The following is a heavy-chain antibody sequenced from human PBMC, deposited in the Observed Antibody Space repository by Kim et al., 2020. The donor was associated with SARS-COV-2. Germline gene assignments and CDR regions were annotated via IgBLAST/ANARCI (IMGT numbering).Heavy chain of an antibody. J-gene: IGHJ4*02. V-gene: IGHV3-30*04. Sequence: GGSLRLSCAASGFTFSSYAMHWVRQAPGKGLEWVAVISYDGSNKYYADSVKGRFTISRDNSKNTLYLQMNSLRAEDTAVYYCARDTAMVTRYFDYWGRGTLVTVSS. CDR1: GFTFSSYA. D-gene: IGHD5-18*01. CDR2: ISYDGSNK. CDR3: ARDTAMVTRYFDY.